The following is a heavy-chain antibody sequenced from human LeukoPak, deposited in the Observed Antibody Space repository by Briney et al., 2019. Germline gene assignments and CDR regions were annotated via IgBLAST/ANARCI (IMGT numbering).Heavy chain of an antibody. CDR2: IYYSGST. Sequence: SETLSLTCTVAGGSISSYYWSWIRQPPGKGLEWIGYIYYSGSTYYNPSLKSRVTISVDTSKNQFSLKLSSVTAADTAVYYCARQNQGAPDYWGQGTLVTVSS. CDR3: ARQNQGAPDY. V-gene: IGHV4-59*06. J-gene: IGHJ4*02. CDR1: GGSISSYY. D-gene: IGHD1-14*01.